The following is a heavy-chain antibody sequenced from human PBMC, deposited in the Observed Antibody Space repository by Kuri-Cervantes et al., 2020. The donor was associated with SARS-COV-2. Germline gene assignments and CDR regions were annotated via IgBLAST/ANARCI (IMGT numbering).Heavy chain of an antibody. CDR1: GGSISGSSYY. D-gene: IGHD3-9*01. J-gene: IGHJ3*02. V-gene: IGHV4-31*03. CDR3: ARVGANYDILTGYYGLSAFDI. CDR2: IYYSGST. Sequence: LRLSCTVSGGSISGSSYYWSWIRQHPGKGLEWIGYIYYSGSTYSNPSLKSRVTISVDTSKNQFSLKLSSVTAADTAVYYCARVGANYDILTGYYGLSAFDIWGQGTMVTVSS.